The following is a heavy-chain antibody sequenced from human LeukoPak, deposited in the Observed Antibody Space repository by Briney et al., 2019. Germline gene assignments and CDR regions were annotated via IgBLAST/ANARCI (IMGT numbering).Heavy chain of an antibody. Sequence: GESLKISCKGSGYSFTSYWIGWVRQMPGKGLEWMGIIYPGDSDTRYSPSFQGQVTISADKSISTAYLQWSSLKASDTAMYYCARPKMGGGTKYDLDAFDIWGQGTMVTVSS. D-gene: IGHD3-16*01. CDR3: ARPKMGGGTKYDLDAFDI. V-gene: IGHV5-51*01. CDR2: IYPGDSDT. J-gene: IGHJ3*02. CDR1: GYSFTSYW.